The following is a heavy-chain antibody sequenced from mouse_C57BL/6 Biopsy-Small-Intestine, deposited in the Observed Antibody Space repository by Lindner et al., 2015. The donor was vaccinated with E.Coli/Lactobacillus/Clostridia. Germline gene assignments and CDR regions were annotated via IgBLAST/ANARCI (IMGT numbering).Heavy chain of an antibody. CDR1: GYSFTGYY. Sequence: QLQESGPXLVKPGASVKISCKASGYSFTGYYMHWVKQSPEKSLEWIGEINPSTGGTTYNQKFKAKATLTVDKSSSTAYMQLKSLTSEDSAVYYCARCDGYYVWFAYWGQGTLVTVSA. CDR2: INPSTGGT. D-gene: IGHD2-3*01. CDR3: ARCDGYYVWFAY. V-gene: IGHV1-42*01. J-gene: IGHJ3*01.